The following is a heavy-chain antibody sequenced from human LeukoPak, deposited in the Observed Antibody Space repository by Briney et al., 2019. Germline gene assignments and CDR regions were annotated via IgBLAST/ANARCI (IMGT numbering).Heavy chain of an antibody. Sequence: GGSLRLSCAASGFTVSSNYMNWVRQAPGRGLEWVSVVYSGGSTYYADSVKGRFTISRDNSKNTLYLQMNSRRVEDTAVYYCARGCSDKKCYIHYWGQGTLVTVSS. CDR2: VYSGGST. D-gene: IGHD2-15*01. J-gene: IGHJ4*02. V-gene: IGHV3-53*01. CDR1: GFTVSSNY. CDR3: ARGCSDKKCYIHY.